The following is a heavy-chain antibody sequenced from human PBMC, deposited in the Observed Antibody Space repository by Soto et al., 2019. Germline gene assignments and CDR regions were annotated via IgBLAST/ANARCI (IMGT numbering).Heavy chain of an antibody. Sequence: HITLKESGPTLVKPTQTLTLTCIFSGFSFSADGVGVGWIRQPPGKTLEWLALIYWDDDTRYRPSLKSRLTIPKDSSKKQVVLTMTNMDPLDTATYYCAHAFGGTSWPNDAFDVWGQGTVVTVSS. CDR2: IYWDDDT. CDR3: AHAFGGTSWPNDAFDV. V-gene: IGHV2-5*02. J-gene: IGHJ3*01. CDR1: GFSFSADGVG. D-gene: IGHD3-16*01.